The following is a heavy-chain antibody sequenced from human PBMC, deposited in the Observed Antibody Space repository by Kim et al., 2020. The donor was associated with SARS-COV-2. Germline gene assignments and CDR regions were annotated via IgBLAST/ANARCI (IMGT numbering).Heavy chain of an antibody. Sequence: GGSLRLSCAASGFTFSSYAMHCVRQAPGKGLEWVALISYDGSNKYYADSVKGRFTISRDNSKNTLYLQMNSLRAEDTAVYYCARDGGAIMDVWGQGTTVTVSS. CDR3: ARDGGAIMDV. D-gene: IGHD3-16*01. CDR1: GFTFSSYA. J-gene: IGHJ6*02. V-gene: IGHV3-30-3*01. CDR2: ISYDGSNK.